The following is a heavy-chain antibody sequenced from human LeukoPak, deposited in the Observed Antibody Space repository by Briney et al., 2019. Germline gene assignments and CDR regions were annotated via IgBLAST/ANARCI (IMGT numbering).Heavy chain of an antibody. CDR3: ARRVQLWFRAYYYYHMGV. Sequence: PSETLSLTCAVYGVSFSGYYWSWIRQPPGKGLEWIGEINHSGSTNYNPSLKSRVTISVDTSKNQFSLKLSSVTAADTAVYYCARRVQLWFRAYYYYHMGVWGKGTTVSVSS. D-gene: IGHD5-18*01. CDR1: GVSFSGYY. V-gene: IGHV4-34*01. J-gene: IGHJ6*03. CDR2: INHSGST.